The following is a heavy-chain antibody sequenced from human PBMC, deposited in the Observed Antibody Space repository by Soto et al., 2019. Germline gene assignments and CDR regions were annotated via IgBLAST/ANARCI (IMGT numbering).Heavy chain of an antibody. Sequence: QVQLVQSGAEVKKPGSSVKVSCKASGGTFSSYAISWVRQAPGQGLEWMGGIIPIFGTANYAQQFQGRVTMTAXXXPXXAYMELSSLRSEDMAVYYCARQGAALRVFYYGMDVWGQVTTVTVS. V-gene: IGHV1-69*12. CDR3: ARQGAALRVFYYGMDV. CDR2: IIPIFGTA. J-gene: IGHJ6*02. CDR1: GGTFSSYA. D-gene: IGHD2-15*01.